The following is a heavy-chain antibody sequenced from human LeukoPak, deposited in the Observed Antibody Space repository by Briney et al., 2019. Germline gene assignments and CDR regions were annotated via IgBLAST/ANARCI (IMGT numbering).Heavy chain of an antibody. Sequence: SETLSLTCAVYGGSFSGYYWSWIRQPPGKGLEWIGEINHSGSTNYNPSLKSRVTISVDTSKNQFSLKLSSVTAADTAVYYCAREAYSSGSYWGQGTLVTASS. V-gene: IGHV4-34*01. CDR3: AREAYSSGSY. CDR2: INHSGST. CDR1: GGSFSGYY. J-gene: IGHJ4*02. D-gene: IGHD6-19*01.